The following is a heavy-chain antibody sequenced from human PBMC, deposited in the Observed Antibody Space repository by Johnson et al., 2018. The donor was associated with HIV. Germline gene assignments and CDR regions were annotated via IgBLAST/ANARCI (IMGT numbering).Heavy chain of an antibody. CDR3: ARACRDGYTCDVYDI. Sequence: QVQLVESGGGVVQPGGSLRLSCAASGFTFSSYGMHWVRQAPGKGLEWVTFIRYDGNNKYYADSMRGRLTISRDNSKNTLYLQMNSLRAEDTAVYYCARACRDGYTCDVYDIWGQGTMVTVSS. CDR1: GFTFSSYG. D-gene: IGHD5-24*01. CDR2: IRYDGNNK. J-gene: IGHJ3*02. V-gene: IGHV3-30*02.